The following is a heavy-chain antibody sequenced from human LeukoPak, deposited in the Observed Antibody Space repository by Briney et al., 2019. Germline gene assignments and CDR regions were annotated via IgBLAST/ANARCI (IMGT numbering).Heavy chain of an antibody. D-gene: IGHD3-10*01. Sequence: SETLSLTCTVSGGSISSYYWSWIRQPPGKGLEWIGYIYYSGSTNYNPSLKSRVTMSVDTSKNQFSLKLSSVTAADTAVYYCASDTYGSGSYGYWGQGTLVTVSS. V-gene: IGHV4-59*12. CDR3: ASDTYGSGSYGY. CDR1: GGSISSYY. J-gene: IGHJ4*02. CDR2: IYYSGST.